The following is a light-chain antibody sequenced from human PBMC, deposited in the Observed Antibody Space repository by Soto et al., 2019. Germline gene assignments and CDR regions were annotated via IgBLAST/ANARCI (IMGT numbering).Light chain of an antibody. Sequence: QSVLTQPASVSGSPGQSVTISCSGSSSDVGAYHYVSWYQRHPGKAPKLMIYDVTNRPSGVSNRFSGSKSGNTASLTISGLQAEDEADYFCSSYTSSSTVVFGGGTKLTVL. CDR2: DVT. V-gene: IGLV2-14*01. CDR1: SSDVGAYHY. J-gene: IGLJ3*02. CDR3: SSYTSSSTVV.